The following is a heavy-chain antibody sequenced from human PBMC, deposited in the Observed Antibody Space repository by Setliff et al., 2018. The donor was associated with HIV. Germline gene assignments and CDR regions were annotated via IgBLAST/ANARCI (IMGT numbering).Heavy chain of an antibody. J-gene: IGHJ4*02. D-gene: IGHD6-13*01. V-gene: IGHV4-59*12. Sequence: SETLSLTCNVSGASISSYYWSWIRQPPGKGLEWIGYIYYRGGTNYNPSLKSRLTISVDTSRKQFSLKLTSVTAADTAVYYCARDSPIAAAAYYFDYWGQGTLVTVSS. CDR2: IYYRGGT. CDR1: GASISSYY. CDR3: ARDSPIAAAAYYFDY.